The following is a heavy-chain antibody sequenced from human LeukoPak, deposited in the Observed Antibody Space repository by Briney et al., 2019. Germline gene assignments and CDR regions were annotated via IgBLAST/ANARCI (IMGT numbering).Heavy chain of an antibody. D-gene: IGHD1-1*01. CDR2: ISGSGGST. V-gene: IGHV3-23*01. CDR3: ARDLRTTGTTGGDY. Sequence: GGSLRLSCAASGFTFSSYAMSWVRQAPGKGLEWVSAISGSGGSTYYADSVKGRFTISRDNSKNTLYLQMNSLRAEDTALYYCARDLRTTGTTGGDYWGQGTLVTVSS. CDR1: GFTFSSYA. J-gene: IGHJ4*02.